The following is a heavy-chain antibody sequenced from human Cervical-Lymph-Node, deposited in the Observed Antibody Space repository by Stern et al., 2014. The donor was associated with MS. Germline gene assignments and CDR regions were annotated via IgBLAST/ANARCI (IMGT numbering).Heavy chain of an antibody. J-gene: IGHJ4*02. D-gene: IGHD6-19*01. CDR3: ASRAPSSGSDY. CDR1: GGTFSSYA. CDR2: IIPIFGTA. Sequence: AQLLESGAEVKQPGSSVKVSCKASGGTFSSYAITWVRQPPGQGLAWMGGIIPIFGTANYAQKFQGRVTITADESTSTVYMELSSLRSEDTAVYYCASRAPSSGSDYWGQGTLVTVSS. V-gene: IGHV1-69*01.